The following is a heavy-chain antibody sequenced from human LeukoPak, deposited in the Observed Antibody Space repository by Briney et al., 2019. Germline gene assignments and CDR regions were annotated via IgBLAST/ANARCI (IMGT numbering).Heavy chain of an antibody. CDR1: GFTFSNAW. Sequence: GGSLRLACAASGFTFSNAWMNWVRQAPGKGLEWVGRIKSKTDVGTTDYAAPLKGRFTISRDDSKNTLYLQMNSLKTEDTAVYYCAKRSLLSGSYPFDPWGQGTLVTVSS. D-gene: IGHD3-10*01. CDR3: AKRSLLSGSYPFDP. CDR2: IKSKTDVGTT. J-gene: IGHJ5*02. V-gene: IGHV3-15*07.